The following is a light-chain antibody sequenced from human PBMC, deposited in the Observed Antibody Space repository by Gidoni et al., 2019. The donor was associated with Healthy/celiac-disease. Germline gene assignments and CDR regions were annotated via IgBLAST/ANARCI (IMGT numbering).Light chain of an antibody. CDR1: QSISSY. CDR2: AAS. V-gene: IGKV1-39*01. J-gene: IGKJ1*01. CDR3: QQSYSTPLT. Sequence: DIQMTQYPSSLSASVGDRVTITCRASQSISSYLNWYQQKPGKAPKLLIDAASSLQSGVPSRFSGSGSGTDFTLTISILQPEDFATYYCQQSYSTPLTFGQXTKVEIK.